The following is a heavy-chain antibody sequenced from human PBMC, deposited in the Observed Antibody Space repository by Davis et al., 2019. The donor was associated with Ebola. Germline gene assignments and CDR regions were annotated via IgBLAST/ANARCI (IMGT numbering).Heavy chain of an antibody. CDR3: ARDLWLGELLGTYYFDY. V-gene: IGHV3-21*04. J-gene: IGHJ4*02. D-gene: IGHD3-10*01. CDR2: ISSSSSYI. CDR1: GFTFSSYS. Sequence: GESLKISCAASGFTFSSYSMNWVRQAPGKGPEWVSSISSSSSYIYYADSVKGRFTISRDNAKNSLNLQMNSLRAEDTAVYYCARDLWLGELLGTYYFDYWGQGTLVTVSS.